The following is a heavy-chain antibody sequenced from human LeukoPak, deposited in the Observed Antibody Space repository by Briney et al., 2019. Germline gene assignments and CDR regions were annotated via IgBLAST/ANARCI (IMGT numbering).Heavy chain of an antibody. Sequence: SETLSLTCAVSGGSISSGGYSWSWIRQPPGKGLEWIGYIYYSGSTYYNPSLKGRVIISVDASKNQLSLQLSSVTAADTAVYYCARDPYDSSGYYPPFDYWGQGTLVTVSS. CDR1: GGSISSGGYS. J-gene: IGHJ4*02. V-gene: IGHV4-30-4*07. CDR2: IYYSGST. D-gene: IGHD3-22*01. CDR3: ARDPYDSSGYYPPFDY.